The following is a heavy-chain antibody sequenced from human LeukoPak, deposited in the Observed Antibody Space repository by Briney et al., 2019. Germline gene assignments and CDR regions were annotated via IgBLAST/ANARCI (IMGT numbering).Heavy chain of an antibody. J-gene: IGHJ4*02. Sequence: GGSLRLSCAASGFTFSSYGMHWVRQAPGKGLEWVAFIRYDGGNKYYADSVKGRFTISRDNSKNTLYLQMNSLRAEDTAVYYCAKDLALDYGGPYYFDYWGQGTLVTVSS. V-gene: IGHV3-30*02. CDR3: AKDLALDYGGPYYFDY. CDR1: GFTFSSYG. D-gene: IGHD4-23*01. CDR2: IRYDGGNK.